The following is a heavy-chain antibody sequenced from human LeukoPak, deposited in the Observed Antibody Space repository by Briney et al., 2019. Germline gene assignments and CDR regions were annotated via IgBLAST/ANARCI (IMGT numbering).Heavy chain of an antibody. CDR3: ARDWFAFDI. CDR1: GFTVSTYW. D-gene: IGHD3-10*01. J-gene: IGHJ3*02. V-gene: IGHV3-7*01. Sequence: PGGSLRLSCAASGFTVSTYWMTWVRQAPGKGLEWVANIKQDGGEKYYVDSVKGRFTISRDNAKNSLYLQMNSLRAEDTAVYYCARDWFAFDIWGQGTMVTVSS. CDR2: IKQDGGEK.